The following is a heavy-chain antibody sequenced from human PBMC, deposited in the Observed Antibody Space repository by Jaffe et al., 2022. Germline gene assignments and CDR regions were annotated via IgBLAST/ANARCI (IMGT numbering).Heavy chain of an antibody. CDR2: INPNSGGT. D-gene: IGHD3-10*01. CDR1: GYTFTGYY. CDR3: ARDRYYYGSGSPMDV. V-gene: IGHV1-2*02. Sequence: QVQLVQSGAEVKKPGASVKVSCKASGYTFTGYYMHWVRQAPGQGLEWMGWINPNSGGTNYAQKFQGRVTMTRDTSISTAYMELSRLRSDDTAVYYCARDRYYYGSGSPMDVWGKGTTVTVSS. J-gene: IGHJ6*04.